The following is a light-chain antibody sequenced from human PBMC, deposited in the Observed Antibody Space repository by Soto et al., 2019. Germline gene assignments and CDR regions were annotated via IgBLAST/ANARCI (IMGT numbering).Light chain of an antibody. CDR3: QQYDNLPFC. CDR2: DAS. Sequence: DIQMSQSPSSLSASVGDRVTITCQASQDISNYLNWYQHKPGKPPKLLIYDASNLETGVPSRFSGSKSGTAFTFTITSLQPEDIATYYCQQYDNLPFCFGGGTKVEIK. V-gene: IGKV1-33*01. CDR1: QDISNY. J-gene: IGKJ4*01.